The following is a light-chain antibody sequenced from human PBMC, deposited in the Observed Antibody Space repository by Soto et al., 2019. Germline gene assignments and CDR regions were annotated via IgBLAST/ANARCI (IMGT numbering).Light chain of an antibody. Sequence: QSALTQPASVSGSPGQSITISCTGTSSDVGGYNYVSWYQQQPGKAPKFMNYDVSNRPSGVSNRLSGSKSGNTASLTISGLQAEDEADYYCSSYTTSNTRQIVFGTGTKVTVL. CDR3: SSYTTSNTRQIV. V-gene: IGLV2-14*01. CDR1: SSDVGGYNY. CDR2: DVS. J-gene: IGLJ1*01.